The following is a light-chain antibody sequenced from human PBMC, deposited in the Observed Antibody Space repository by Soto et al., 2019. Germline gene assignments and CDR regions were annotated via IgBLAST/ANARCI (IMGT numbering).Light chain of an antibody. CDR2: DAS. Sequence: DIQMTQSPSSLSASVIDRVTITCRASQSISSWLAWYQQKPGKAPKLLIYDASSLESGVPSRLSGSGSGTEFTLTISSLQPDDFATYYCQQYNTYPITFGQGTRLEIK. J-gene: IGKJ5*01. V-gene: IGKV1-5*01. CDR3: QQYNTYPIT. CDR1: QSISSW.